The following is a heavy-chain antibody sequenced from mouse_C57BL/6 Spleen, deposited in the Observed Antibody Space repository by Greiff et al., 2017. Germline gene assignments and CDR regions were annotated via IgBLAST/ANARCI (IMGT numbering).Heavy chain of an antibody. Sequence: EVQLQQSGPELVKPGASVKIPCKASGYTFTDYNMGWVKQSPGKSLEWIGDINPNNGGTIYNQKFKGKATLTVDKSSSTAYMELRSLTSEDTAVYYWACYGYDVYAMGDWGQGASVTVSS. J-gene: IGHJ4*01. CDR1: GYTFTDYN. CDR3: ACYGYDVYAMGD. V-gene: IGHV1-18*01. CDR2: INPNNGGT. D-gene: IGHD2-2*01.